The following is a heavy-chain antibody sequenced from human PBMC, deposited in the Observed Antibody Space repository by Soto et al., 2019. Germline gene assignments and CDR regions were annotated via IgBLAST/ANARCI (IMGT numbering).Heavy chain of an antibody. D-gene: IGHD3-16*01. CDR1: GYTFTSYD. V-gene: IGHV1-8*01. J-gene: IGHJ4*02. CDR3: AREGPWGSYKVY. CDR2: MNPSSGNI. Sequence: ASVNVSCKASGYTFTSYDINWVRQATGQGLEWMGWMNPSSGNIGYAQKFQGRVTITADESTSTAYMELSSLRSEDTAVYYCAREGPWGSYKVYWGQGTLVTVSS.